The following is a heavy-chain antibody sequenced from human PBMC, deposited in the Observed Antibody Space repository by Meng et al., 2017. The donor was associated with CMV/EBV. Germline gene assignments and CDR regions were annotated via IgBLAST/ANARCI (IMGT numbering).Heavy chain of an antibody. CDR2: ISSSSSYI. J-gene: IGHJ3*02. CDR1: GFTFSSFS. Sequence: GGSLRLSCAASGFTFSSFSINWVRQAPGKGLEWVSSISSSSSYIYYADSVKRRFTIARDNAKNSVYLQMNSLRAEEKAVYYCARNYVLAAISGDAFDIWGQGTMVTVSS. V-gene: IGHV3-21*01. D-gene: IGHD2-2*01. CDR3: ARNYVLAAISGDAFDI.